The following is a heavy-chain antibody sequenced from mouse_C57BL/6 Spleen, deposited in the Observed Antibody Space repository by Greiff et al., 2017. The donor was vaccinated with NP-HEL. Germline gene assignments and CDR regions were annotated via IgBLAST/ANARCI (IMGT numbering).Heavy chain of an antibody. Sequence: VQLQQPGAELVMPGASVKLSCKASGYTFTSYWMHGVKQRPGQGLEWIGEIDPSDSYTNYNQKFKGKSTLTVDKSSSTAYMQLSSLTSEDSAVYYCASSYYSNYYVDYWGQGTTLTVSS. D-gene: IGHD2-5*01. V-gene: IGHV1-69*01. CDR3: ASSYYSNYYVDY. J-gene: IGHJ2*01. CDR2: IDPSDSYT. CDR1: GYTFTSYW.